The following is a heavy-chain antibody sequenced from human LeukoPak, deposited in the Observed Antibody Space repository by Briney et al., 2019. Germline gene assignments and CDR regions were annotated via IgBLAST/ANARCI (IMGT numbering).Heavy chain of an antibody. Sequence: GGSLRLSCVASGFIFSNYGMHWVRQAPGKGLEWVAVIWSTGTKKDYADSVKGRFTISRDNTKNTLYLQMNSLGAEDTAVYYCARKRDGSGTYFNNYFYYYYMDVWGKGTTVTVTS. V-gene: IGHV3-33*01. CDR1: GFIFSNYG. CDR2: IWSTGTKK. CDR3: ARKRDGSGTYFNNYFYYYYMDV. D-gene: IGHD3-10*01. J-gene: IGHJ6*03.